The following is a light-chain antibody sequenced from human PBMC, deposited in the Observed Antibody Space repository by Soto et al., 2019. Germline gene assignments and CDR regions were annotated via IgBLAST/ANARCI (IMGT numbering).Light chain of an antibody. V-gene: IGLV1-40*01. CDR1: NSNLGAGYD. CDR3: QAYDYSLTAFV. Sequence: QSVLTQPPSVSGAQGQRVTISCTGNNSNLGAGYDVHWYQQLPGAAPKLVVFGNRNRPSGVPERFSGSKSGTSASLAITGLQAEDEADYYCQAYDYSLTAFVFGGGTKVTVL. CDR2: GNR. J-gene: IGLJ3*02.